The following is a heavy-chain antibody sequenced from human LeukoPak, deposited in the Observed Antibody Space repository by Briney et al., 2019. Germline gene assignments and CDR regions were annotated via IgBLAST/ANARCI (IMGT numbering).Heavy chain of an antibody. J-gene: IGHJ4*02. CDR1: DGSISSYY. D-gene: IGHD6-13*01. V-gene: IGHV4-59*01. CDR2: IYYSGST. CDR3: ARDRAAAGTFDY. Sequence: KPSETLSLTCTGSDGSISSYYWSWIRQPPGKGLEWIGYIYYSGSTNYNPSLKSRVTISVDTSKNQFSLKLSSVTAADTAVYYCARDRAAAGTFDYWGQGTLVTVSS.